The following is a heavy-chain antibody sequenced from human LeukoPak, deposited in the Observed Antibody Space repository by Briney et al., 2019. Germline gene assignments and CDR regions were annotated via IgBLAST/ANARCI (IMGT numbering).Heavy chain of an antibody. CDR3: AKVSSPPGYSSGWHEPDY. Sequence: PGGSLRLSCAASGFTFSNYAMSWVRQAPGKGLEWVSLISGSGGSTYYADSVKGRFTISRDNSKNTLYLHMNSLRVDDTAVFYCAKVSSPPGYSSGWHEPDYWGQGTLVTVSP. V-gene: IGHV3-23*01. CDR2: ISGSGGST. CDR1: GFTFSNYA. D-gene: IGHD6-25*01. J-gene: IGHJ4*02.